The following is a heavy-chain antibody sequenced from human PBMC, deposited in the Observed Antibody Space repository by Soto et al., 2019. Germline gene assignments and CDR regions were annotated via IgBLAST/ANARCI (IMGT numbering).Heavy chain of an antibody. D-gene: IGHD6-13*01. CDR1: GFTFSTHA. Sequence: QVQMVESGGGVVQPGRSLRLSCAASGFTFSTHAIHWVRQAPGQGLEWVAVISNDGSSKAYADSVRGRFTISRDNSKNTLYRQMNSLRGEDTAVYYCAREMAVAGTYYFGMDVWGQGTTVTVSS. CDR2: ISNDGSSK. J-gene: IGHJ6*02. V-gene: IGHV3-30-3*01. CDR3: AREMAVAGTYYFGMDV.